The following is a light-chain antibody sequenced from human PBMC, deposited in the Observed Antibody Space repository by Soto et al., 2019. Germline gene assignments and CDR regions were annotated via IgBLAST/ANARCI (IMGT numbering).Light chain of an antibody. CDR2: WAS. V-gene: IGKV4-1*01. Sequence: DIVMTQCPDSLAVSLGERATINCKSSLSVLYSSKHKNYLAWYQQKPGQPPKLLFFWASTQESGVPHRFSGRGSGTDFTRANSSLQAEDVTFYYCQQYYTSPYTFGHGTQLEIK. CDR1: LSVLYSSKHKNY. J-gene: IGKJ2*01. CDR3: QQYYTSPYT.